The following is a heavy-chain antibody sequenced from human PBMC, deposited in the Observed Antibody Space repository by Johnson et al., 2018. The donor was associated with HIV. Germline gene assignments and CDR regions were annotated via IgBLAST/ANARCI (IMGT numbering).Heavy chain of an antibody. V-gene: IGHV3-30-3*01. CDR3: AKDGLCMAFDI. D-gene: IGHD2-8*01. CDR2: ISYDGSNK. CDR1: GFTFSSYA. Sequence: QEQLVESGGGVVQPGRSLRLSCAASGFTFSSYAMHWVRQAPGKGLEWVAVISYDGSNKYYADSVKGRFTISRDNSKNTLYRQMNSLRAEDTAVYYCAKDGLCMAFDIWGQGTMVTVSS. J-gene: IGHJ3*02.